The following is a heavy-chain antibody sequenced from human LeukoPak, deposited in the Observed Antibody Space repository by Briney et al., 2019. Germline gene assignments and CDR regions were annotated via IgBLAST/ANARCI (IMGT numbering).Heavy chain of an antibody. D-gene: IGHD2-15*01. CDR3: ARGPPVVVVAATPSCGMDV. Sequence: SETLSLTCAVYGGSFSGYYWSWIRQPPGKGLEWIGEINRSGSTNYNPSLKSRVTISVDTSKNQFSLKLSSVTAADTAVYYCARGPPVVVVAATPSCGMDVWGQGTTVTVSS. V-gene: IGHV4-34*01. J-gene: IGHJ6*02. CDR2: INRSGST. CDR1: GGSFSGYY.